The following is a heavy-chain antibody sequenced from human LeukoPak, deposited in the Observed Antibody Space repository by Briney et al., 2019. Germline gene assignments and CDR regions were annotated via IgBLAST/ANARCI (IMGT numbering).Heavy chain of an antibody. CDR2: ISAYNANT. CDR1: GYTFTSYG. Sequence: ASVKVSCKASGYTFTSYGISWVRQAPGQGLEWMGWISAYNANTNYAQKLQGRLTMTTSTSTSTAYMELRSLRSDDTAVYYCARTGIAVAGTSHYFDYWGQGTLVTVSS. CDR3: ARTGIAVAGTSHYFDY. J-gene: IGHJ4*02. D-gene: IGHD6-19*01. V-gene: IGHV1-18*01.